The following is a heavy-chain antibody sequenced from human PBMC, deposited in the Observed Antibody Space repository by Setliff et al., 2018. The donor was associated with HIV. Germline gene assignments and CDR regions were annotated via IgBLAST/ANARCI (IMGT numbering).Heavy chain of an antibody. CDR2: IHPSDSDT. CDR1: GYTFTSHW. CDR3: ARTMCSSSWYGYYYYYYMDV. J-gene: IGHJ6*03. Sequence: GESLKISCKGAGYTFTSHWIAWVRQMPGKGLEWMGIIHPSDSDTRYSPSFQGQVTISADKSNSTAYLQWRSLKASDTAKYYCARTMCSSSWYGYYYYYYMDVWGKGTTVTVSS. V-gene: IGHV5-51*01. D-gene: IGHD6-13*01.